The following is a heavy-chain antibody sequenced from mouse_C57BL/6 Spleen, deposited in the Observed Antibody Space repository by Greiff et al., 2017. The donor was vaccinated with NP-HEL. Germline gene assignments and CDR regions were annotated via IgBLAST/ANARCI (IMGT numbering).Heavy chain of an antibody. D-gene: IGHD1-1*01. CDR1: GYTFTSYW. CDR3: ARLGTTVVGAMDY. CDR2: IDPSDSYT. Sequence: VQLKQPGAELVMPGASVKLSCKASGYTFTSYWMHWVKQRPGQGLEWIGEIDPSDSYTNYNQKFKGKSTLTVDKSSSTAYMQLSSLTSEDSAVYYCARLGTTVVGAMDYWGQGTSVTVSS. J-gene: IGHJ4*01. V-gene: IGHV1-69*01.